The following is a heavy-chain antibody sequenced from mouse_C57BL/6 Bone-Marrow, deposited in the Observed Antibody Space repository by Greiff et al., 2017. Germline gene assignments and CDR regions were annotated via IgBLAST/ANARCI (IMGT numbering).Heavy chain of an antibody. CDR2: IYPRSGNT. J-gene: IGHJ2*01. D-gene: IGHD1-1*02. CDR3: ARRGGGWLIYDY. V-gene: IGHV1-81*01. CDR1: GYTFTSYG. Sequence: VQLQQSGAELARPGASVKLSCKASGYTFTSYGISWVKQRTGQGLEWIGEIYPRSGNTYYNEKFKGKATLTADKSSSTAYMELRSLTSEDSAVYFCARRGGGWLIYDYWGQGTTLTVSS.